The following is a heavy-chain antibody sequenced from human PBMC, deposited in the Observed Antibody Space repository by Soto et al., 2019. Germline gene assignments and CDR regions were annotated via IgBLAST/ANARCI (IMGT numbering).Heavy chain of an antibody. CDR3: ARAHGSSTSLEIYYYYYYGMDV. Sequence: QVQLVQSGAEVKKPGSSVKVSCKASGGTFGSYAISWVRQAPGQGREWMGGIIPIPGTANYAQKFQGRVTIAADESTSTAYMELSSLRSEDTAVYYCARAHGSSTSLEIYYYYYYGMDVWGQGTTVTVSS. V-gene: IGHV1-69*01. D-gene: IGHD2-2*01. J-gene: IGHJ6*02. CDR1: GGTFGSYA. CDR2: IIPIPGTA.